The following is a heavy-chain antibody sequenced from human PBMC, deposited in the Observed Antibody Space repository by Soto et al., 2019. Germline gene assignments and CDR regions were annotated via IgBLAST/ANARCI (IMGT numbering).Heavy chain of an antibody. CDR2: IYTSGGT. V-gene: IGHV4-4*07. D-gene: IGHD5-12*01. Sequence: SETLSLTCTVSGGSISNYYWSWIRQPAGKGLEWIGRIYTSGGTDYNPSLKSRVTISIDTSKNQFSLKVTSMTAADTAVYCCARERREEIHDGYDIASWGQGTLVTVSS. CDR1: GGSISNYY. J-gene: IGHJ4*02. CDR3: ARERREEIHDGYDIAS.